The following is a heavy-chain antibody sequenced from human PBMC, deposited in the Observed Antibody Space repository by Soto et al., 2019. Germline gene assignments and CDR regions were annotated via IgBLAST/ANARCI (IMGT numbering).Heavy chain of an antibody. CDR1: GFTFSSYW. V-gene: IGHV3-7*01. Sequence: EVQLVESGGGLVQPGGSLRLSCAASGFTFSSYWMSWVRQAPGKGLEWVANIKQDGSEKDYVDSVKGRFTISRDNAKNSLYLQMNSLRAEDTAVYYCARDTRNKITIFGMVIIYNWFDPWDQGTLVTVSS. CDR2: IKQDGSEK. D-gene: IGHD3-3*01. J-gene: IGHJ5*02. CDR3: ARDTRNKITIFGMVIIYNWFDP.